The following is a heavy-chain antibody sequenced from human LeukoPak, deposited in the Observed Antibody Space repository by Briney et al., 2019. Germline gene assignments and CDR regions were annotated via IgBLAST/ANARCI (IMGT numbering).Heavy chain of an antibody. CDR2: IYYSGST. J-gene: IGHJ5*02. D-gene: IGHD3-10*01. V-gene: IGHV4-59*01. CDR3: AREYYYGSGSFNWFDP. CDR1: GGSISSYY. Sequence: SETLSLTCTVSGGSISSYYWSWIRQPPGKGLEWIGSIYYSGSTNYNPSLKSRVTISVDTSKNQFSLKLSSVTAADTAVYYCAREYYYGSGSFNWFDPWGQGTLVTVSS.